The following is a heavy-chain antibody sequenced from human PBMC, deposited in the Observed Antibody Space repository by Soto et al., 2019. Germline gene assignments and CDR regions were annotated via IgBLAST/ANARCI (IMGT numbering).Heavy chain of an antibody. CDR1: GFTFSSYG. D-gene: IGHD4-17*01. CDR3: AKDLAVTTGFHYYGMDV. CDR2: ISYDGSNK. V-gene: IGHV3-30*18. J-gene: IGHJ6*02. Sequence: GGSLRLSCAASGFTFSSYGMHWVRQAPGKGLEWVAVISYDGSNKYYADSVKGRFTISRDNSKNTLYLQMNSLRAEDTAVYYCAKDLAVTTGFHYYGMDVWGQGTTVTVSS.